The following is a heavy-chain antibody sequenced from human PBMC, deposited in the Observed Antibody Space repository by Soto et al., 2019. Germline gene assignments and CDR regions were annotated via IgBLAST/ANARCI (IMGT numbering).Heavy chain of an antibody. CDR3: AKDGGGASVVVYYFDY. CDR1: GFTFSSYG. J-gene: IGHJ4*02. V-gene: IGHV3-30*18. D-gene: IGHD2-15*01. Sequence: QVQLVESGGGVVQPGRSLRLSCAASGFTFSSYGMHWVRQAPGKGLEWVAVISYDGSNKYYADSVKGRFIISRDNSKNTLYLQMNSLRAEDTAVYYCAKDGGGASVVVYYFDYWGQGTLVTVSS. CDR2: ISYDGSNK.